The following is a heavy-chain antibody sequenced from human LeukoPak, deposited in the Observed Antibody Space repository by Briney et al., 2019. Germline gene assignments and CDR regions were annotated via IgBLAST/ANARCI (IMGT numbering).Heavy chain of an antibody. Sequence: GGSLRLSCAASGFTVSSNYMSWVRQAPGKGLEWVSVTYSGGSTYYADSVKGRFTISRDNSKNTLYLQMNSLRAEDTAVYYCAREEYGDYVGYFDYWGQGTLVTVSS. CDR2: TYSGGST. CDR1: GFTVSSNY. V-gene: IGHV3-66*02. J-gene: IGHJ4*02. CDR3: AREEYGDYVGYFDY. D-gene: IGHD4-17*01.